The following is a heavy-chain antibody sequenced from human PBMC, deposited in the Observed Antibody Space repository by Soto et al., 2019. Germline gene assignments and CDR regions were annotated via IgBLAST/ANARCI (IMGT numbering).Heavy chain of an antibody. CDR1: GYTFTGYY. CDR2: INPNSGGT. J-gene: IGHJ6*02. D-gene: IGHD6-13*01. CDR3: ARMQQFSYYYGMDV. V-gene: IGHV1-2*02. Sequence: ASVKVSCKASGYTFTGYYMHWVRQAPGQGLEWMGWINPNSGGTNYAQKFQGRVTMTRDTSISTAYMELSRLRSDDTAVYYCARMQQFSYYYGMDVWGQGTTVTVS.